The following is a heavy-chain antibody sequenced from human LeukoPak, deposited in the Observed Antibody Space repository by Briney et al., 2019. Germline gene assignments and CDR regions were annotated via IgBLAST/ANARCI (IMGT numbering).Heavy chain of an antibody. CDR3: ARADRYYYDSSGPLGP. CDR1: GYTFTGYY. V-gene: IGHV1-46*01. J-gene: IGHJ5*02. Sequence: ASVKVSCKASGYTFTGYYMHWVRQAPGQGLEWMGIINPSGGSTNYAQKFQGRVTITADKSTSTAYMELSSLRSEDTAVYYCARADRYYYDSSGPLGPWGQGTLVTVSS. CDR2: INPSGGST. D-gene: IGHD3-22*01.